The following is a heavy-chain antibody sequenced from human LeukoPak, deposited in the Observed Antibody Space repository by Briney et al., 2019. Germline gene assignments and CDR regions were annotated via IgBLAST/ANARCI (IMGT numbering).Heavy chain of an antibody. J-gene: IGHJ4*02. CDR2: INPNSGGT. D-gene: IGHD6-13*01. V-gene: IGHV1-2*04. CDR3: ARGPEQQLGSGGDY. CDR1: GYTFTGYY. Sequence: ASVKVSCKASGYTFTGYYMHWVRQAPGQGLEWMGWINPNSGGTNYAQKLQGWVTMTRDTSISTAYMELSRLRSDDTAVYYCARGPEQQLGSGGDYWGQGTLVTVSS.